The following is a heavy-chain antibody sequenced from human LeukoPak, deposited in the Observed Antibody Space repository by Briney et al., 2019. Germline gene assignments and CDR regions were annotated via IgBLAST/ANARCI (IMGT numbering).Heavy chain of an antibody. V-gene: IGHV4-4*09. CDR3: TRGFLQIDY. Sequence: PSETLSLTCTVSGGSISNYFWTWIRQPPGKGLEWIGYIYISGSTNYNPSLESRVTMSVDTSKNQVSLRLNSVTAADTAVYYCTRGFLQIDYWGQGTLVTVSS. CDR2: IYISGST. J-gene: IGHJ4*02. CDR1: GGSISNYF.